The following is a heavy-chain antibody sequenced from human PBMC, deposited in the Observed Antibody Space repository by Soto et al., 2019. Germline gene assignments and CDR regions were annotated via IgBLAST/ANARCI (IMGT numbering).Heavy chain of an antibody. D-gene: IGHD3-3*01. Sequence: PXGSLRLSCAASGFTFSSYGMSWVRQAPGKGLEWVANIKQDGSEKYYVDSVKGRFTISRDNAKNSLYLQMNSLRAEDTAVYYCARGIFAAYYGMEVWGQGTTVTVSS. CDR2: IKQDGSEK. V-gene: IGHV3-7*03. CDR1: GFTFSSYG. CDR3: ARGIFAAYYGMEV. J-gene: IGHJ6*02.